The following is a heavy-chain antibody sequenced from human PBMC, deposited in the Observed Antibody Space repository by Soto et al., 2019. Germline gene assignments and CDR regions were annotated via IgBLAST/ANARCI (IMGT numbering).Heavy chain of an antibody. CDR3: ARALGHIVVMTALYFDY. J-gene: IGHJ4*02. Sequence: SDTLSLTCAVYGGSFSGYYWSWIRQHPGKGLEWIGEINHSGSTNYNPSLKSRVTISVDTSKNQFSLKLSSVTAADTAVYYCARALGHIVVMTALYFDYWGQGTLVTVSS. CDR2: INHSGST. CDR1: GGSFSGYY. D-gene: IGHD2-21*02. V-gene: IGHV4-34*01.